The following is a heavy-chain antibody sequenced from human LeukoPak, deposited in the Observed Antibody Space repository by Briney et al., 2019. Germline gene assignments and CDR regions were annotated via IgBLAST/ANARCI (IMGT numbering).Heavy chain of an antibody. Sequence: AGGSLRLSCAASGCRFTSYWMTWVRQAPGKGLEWVGNIGQDGSVKNYADSVKGRFTLSRDNAKNSVFLQMNSLRAEDTAFYYCGNQCSGGICPENWGRGTLVTVSS. V-gene: IGHV3-7*01. CDR1: GCRFTSYW. CDR3: GNQCSGGICPEN. D-gene: IGHD2-15*01. J-gene: IGHJ4*02. CDR2: IGQDGSVK.